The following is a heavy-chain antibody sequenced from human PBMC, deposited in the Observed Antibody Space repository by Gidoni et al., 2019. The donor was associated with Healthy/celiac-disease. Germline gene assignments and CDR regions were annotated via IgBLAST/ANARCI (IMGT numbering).Heavy chain of an antibody. CDR1: GGSISSYY. CDR3: ARDARYCSGGSCYSGWFDP. J-gene: IGHJ5*02. D-gene: IGHD2-15*01. Sequence: QVQLQESGPGLVKPSETLSLTCPVSGGSISSYYCSWIRQPPGKGLEWIGYIYYSGSTNYNPSLKSRVTISVDTSKNQFSLKLSSVTAADTAVYYCARDARYCSGGSCYSGWFDPWGQGTLVTVSS. CDR2: IYYSGST. V-gene: IGHV4-59*01.